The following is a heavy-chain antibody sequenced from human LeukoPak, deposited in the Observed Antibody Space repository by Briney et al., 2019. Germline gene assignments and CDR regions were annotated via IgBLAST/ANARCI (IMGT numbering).Heavy chain of an antibody. CDR2: IHYSGST. V-gene: IGHV4-39*01. CDR3: AALTGGRYLVATHFDF. J-gene: IGHJ4*02. CDR1: GDSISRSSTF. Sequence: SETLSPTCNVSGDSISRSSTFWGWFRQPPGKGLEWIVSIHYSGSTHYNPALRSRLTMSVDTSKQQFSLKLTPVTAADTAVYYCAALTGGRYLVATHFDFWSQGSLVTVS. D-gene: IGHD5-12*01.